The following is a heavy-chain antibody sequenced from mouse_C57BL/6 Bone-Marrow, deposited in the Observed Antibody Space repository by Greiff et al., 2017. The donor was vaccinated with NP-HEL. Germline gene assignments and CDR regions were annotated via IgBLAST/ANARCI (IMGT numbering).Heavy chain of an antibody. V-gene: IGHV2-2*01. CDR2: IWSGGST. CDR3: ARSLLDSSGSYAY. J-gene: IGHJ3*01. CDR1: GFSLTSYG. Sequence: VQGVESGPGLVQPSQSLSITCTVSGFSLTSYGVHWVRQSPGKGLEWLGVIWSGGSTDYNAAFISRLSISKDNSKSQVFFKMNSLQADDTAIYYCARSLLDSSGSYAYWGQGTLVTVSA. D-gene: IGHD3-2*02.